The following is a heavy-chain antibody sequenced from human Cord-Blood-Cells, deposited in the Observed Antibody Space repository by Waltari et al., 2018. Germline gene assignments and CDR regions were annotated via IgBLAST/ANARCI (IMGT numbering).Heavy chain of an antibody. D-gene: IGHD7-27*01. CDR1: GFPFSSQS. Sequence: EVQLVESGGGLVQPGGSLRLSCSASGFPFSSQSRLWVAQAPGKGLEYVSAISSNGGSTYYADSVKGRFTISRDNSKNTLYLQMSSLRAEDTAVYYCVKDLGLTGDLFHYWGQGTLVTVSS. CDR2: ISSNGGST. CDR3: VKDLGLTGDLFHY. J-gene: IGHJ4*02. V-gene: IGHV3-64D*09.